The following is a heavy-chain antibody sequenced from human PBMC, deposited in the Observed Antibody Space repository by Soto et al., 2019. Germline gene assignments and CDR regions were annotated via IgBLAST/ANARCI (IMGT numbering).Heavy chain of an antibody. CDR1: GFTFSSYG. Sequence: QVQLVESGGGVVQPGRSLRLSCAASGFTFSSYGMHWVRQAPGKGLEWVAVISYDGSNKYYADSVKGRFTISRDNSKNTLYLQMNSLRAEDTAVYYCAKDETSITMVRGGYWGQGTLVTVSS. V-gene: IGHV3-30*18. J-gene: IGHJ4*02. D-gene: IGHD3-10*01. CDR2: ISYDGSNK. CDR3: AKDETSITMVRGGY.